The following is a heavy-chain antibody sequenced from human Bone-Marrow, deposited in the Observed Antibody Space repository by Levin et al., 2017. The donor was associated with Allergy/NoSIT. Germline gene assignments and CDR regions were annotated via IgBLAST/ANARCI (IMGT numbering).Heavy chain of an antibody. Sequence: GESLKISCAASGFTVSSNYMSWVRQAPGKGLEWVSVIYSGGSTYYADSVKGRFTISRDNSKNTLYLQMNSLRAEDTAVYYCASKVVGATVYWGQGTLVTVSS. D-gene: IGHD1-26*01. J-gene: IGHJ4*02. V-gene: IGHV3-53*01. CDR1: GFTVSSNY. CDR3: ASKVVGATVY. CDR2: IYSGGST.